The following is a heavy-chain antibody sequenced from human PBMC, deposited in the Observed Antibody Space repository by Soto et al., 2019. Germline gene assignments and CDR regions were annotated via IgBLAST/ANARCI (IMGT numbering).Heavy chain of an antibody. J-gene: IGHJ4*02. CDR1: GGSISSGDYY. CDR3: ARETGTPPGFDY. V-gene: IGHV4-30-4*01. D-gene: IGHD7-27*01. CDR2: SYYSGST. Sequence: PSETLSLTCTVSGGSISSGDYYWSWIRQPPGKGLEWIGYSYYSGSTYYNPSLKSRVTISVDTAKNQFSLKLSSVTAADTAVYYCARETGTPPGFDYWGQGTLVTVSS.